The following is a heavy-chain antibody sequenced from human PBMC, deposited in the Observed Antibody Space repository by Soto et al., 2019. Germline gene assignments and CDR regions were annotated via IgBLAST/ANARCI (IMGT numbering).Heavy chain of an antibody. J-gene: IGHJ3*02. CDR1: GGSISSSSYY. V-gene: IGHV4-39*01. D-gene: IGHD3-3*01. CDR3: ARHVDCDFWSGYTPCAFDI. CDR2: IYYSGST. Sequence: QLQLQESGPGLVKPSETLSLTCTVSGGSISSSSYYWGWIRHPPGKGLEGIGSIYYSGSTYYNPSLKSRVTIAVNTSKHQFSLKLSSVTAADTAVYYCARHVDCDFWSGYTPCAFDIWGQGTMVTFSA.